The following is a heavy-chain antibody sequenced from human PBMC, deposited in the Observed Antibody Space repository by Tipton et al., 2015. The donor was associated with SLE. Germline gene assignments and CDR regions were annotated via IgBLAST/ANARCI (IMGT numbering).Heavy chain of an antibody. CDR2: IYYSGST. D-gene: IGHD6-19*01. Sequence: TLSLTCTVSGGSISSGGYYWSWIRQHPGKGLEWIGYIYYSGSTYYNPSLKSRVTISVDKSKNQFSLKLTSVTAADTAVYYCARFGYRIAVGIGNYWGREPWSPSPQ. CDR3: ARFGYRIAVGIGNY. J-gene: IGHJ4*02. CDR1: GGSISSGGYY. V-gene: IGHV4-31*03.